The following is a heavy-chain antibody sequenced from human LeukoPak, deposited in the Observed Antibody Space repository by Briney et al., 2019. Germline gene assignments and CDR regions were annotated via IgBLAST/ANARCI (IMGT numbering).Heavy chain of an antibody. CDR3: ARAPENCSGASCGLDV. J-gene: IGHJ6*04. CDR1: GGSMHSNY. CDR2: IFYMGNT. D-gene: IGHD2-15*01. V-gene: IGHV4-59*01. Sequence: PSETLSLTCTVSGGSMHSNYWNWIRQPPGKGLEWLGYIFYMGNTYYNPSLKSRLTISVDTSKNQLSLKLSSVTAADTAVYYCARAPENCSGASCGLDVWGKGTTVTVAS.